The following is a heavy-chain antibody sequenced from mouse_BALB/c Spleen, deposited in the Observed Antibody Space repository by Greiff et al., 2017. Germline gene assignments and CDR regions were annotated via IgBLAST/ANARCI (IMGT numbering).Heavy chain of an antibody. V-gene: IGHV2-9*02. Sequence: VHLVESGPGLVAPSQSLSITCTVSGFSLTSYGVHWVRQPPGKGLEWLGVIWAGGSTNYNSALMSRLSISKDNSKSQVFLKMNSLQTDDTAMYYCARGYDYHYAMDYWGQGTSVTVSS. CDR2: IWAGGST. D-gene: IGHD2-4*01. J-gene: IGHJ4*01. CDR3: ARGYDYHYAMDY. CDR1: GFSLTSYG.